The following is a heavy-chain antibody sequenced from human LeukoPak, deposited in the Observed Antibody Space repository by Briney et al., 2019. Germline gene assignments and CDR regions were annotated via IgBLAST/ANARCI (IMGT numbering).Heavy chain of an antibody. CDR2: IIPIFGTA. Sequence: GASVKVSCKASGGTFSSYAISWVRQAPGQGLEWMGGIIPIFGTANYAQKFQGRVTITADESTSTAYMELSSLRSEDTAVYYCARSRDIVVVPAAPGWFDPWGQGTLVTVSS. CDR3: ARSRDIVVVPAAPGWFDP. J-gene: IGHJ5*02. V-gene: IGHV1-69*13. CDR1: GGTFSSYA. D-gene: IGHD2-2*01.